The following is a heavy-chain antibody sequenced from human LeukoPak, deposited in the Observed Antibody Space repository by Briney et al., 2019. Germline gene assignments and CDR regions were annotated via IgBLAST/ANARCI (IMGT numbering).Heavy chain of an antibody. D-gene: IGHD3-9*01. V-gene: IGHV3-23*01. CDR2: ISGSGGST. CDR3: AKEGDFYDILTDY. Sequence: GGSLRLSCAASGFTFRTYAMSWVRQAPGKGLEWVSGISGSGGSTYYADSVKGRFTISRDNSKNTLYLQMNSLRDEDTAVYYCAKEGDFYDILTDYWGQGTLVTVSS. J-gene: IGHJ4*02. CDR1: GFTFRTYA.